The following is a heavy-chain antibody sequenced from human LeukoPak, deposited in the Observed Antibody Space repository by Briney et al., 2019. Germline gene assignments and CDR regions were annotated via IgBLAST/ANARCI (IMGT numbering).Heavy chain of an antibody. CDR3: AKCLGISRTLFDY. D-gene: IGHD2/OR15-2a*01. V-gene: IGHV3-23*01. CDR1: GFTFSNAW. CDR2: VSADGGST. J-gene: IGHJ4*02. Sequence: GGSLRLSCAASGFTFSNAWMSWVRQAPAKGLEWVSGVSADGGSTYYADSVKGRFTISRDTSKNTLYLQVNSLRADDTAVYYCAKCLGISRTLFDYWGQGTLVTVSS.